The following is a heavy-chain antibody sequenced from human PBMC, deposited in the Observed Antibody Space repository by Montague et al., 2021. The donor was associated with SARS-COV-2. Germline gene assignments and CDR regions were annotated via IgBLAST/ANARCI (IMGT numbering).Heavy chain of an antibody. CDR1: GGSISSYY. Sequence: SETLSLTCTVSGGSISSYYWSWIRQPPGKGLELVGYIYYSGSTNSNPSLTRRVTISVATSKTQFYLKLSSVTAAATAVYYCARVGHGYCSVRSCYRAFDYWGQRTLVTVSS. CDR3: ARVGHGYCSVRSCYRAFDY. J-gene: IGHJ4*02. D-gene: IGHD2-15*01. CDR2: IYYSGST. V-gene: IGHV4-59*01.